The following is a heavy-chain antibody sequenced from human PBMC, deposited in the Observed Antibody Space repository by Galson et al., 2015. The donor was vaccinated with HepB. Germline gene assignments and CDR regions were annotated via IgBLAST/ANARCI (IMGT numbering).Heavy chain of an antibody. CDR1: GFSLSTGGVG. J-gene: IGHJ4*02. CDR2: FYWNDDK. Sequence: PALVKPTQTLTLTCTFSGFSLSTGGVGVGWIRQPPGKALEWLALFYWNDDKSYSPSLESRLTITKDTSRNQVVLTMTNMDPVDTATYYCAHRIYSSDGEGFDYWGQGTLVTVSS. D-gene: IGHD6-19*01. CDR3: AHRIYSSDGEGFDY. V-gene: IGHV2-5*01.